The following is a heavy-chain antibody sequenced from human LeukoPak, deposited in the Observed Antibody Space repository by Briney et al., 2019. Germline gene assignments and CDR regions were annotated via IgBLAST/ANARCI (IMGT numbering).Heavy chain of an antibody. CDR3: ALITMVRGPPEIDY. J-gene: IGHJ4*02. CDR1: GYTFTGYY. V-gene: IGHV1-2*06. Sequence: ASVKVSCKASGYTFTGYYMHWVRQAPGQVLEWMGRINPNSGGTNYAQKFQGRVTMTRDTSISTAYMELSRLRSDDTAVYYCALITMVRGPPEIDYWGQGTLVTVSS. D-gene: IGHD3-10*01. CDR2: INPNSGGT.